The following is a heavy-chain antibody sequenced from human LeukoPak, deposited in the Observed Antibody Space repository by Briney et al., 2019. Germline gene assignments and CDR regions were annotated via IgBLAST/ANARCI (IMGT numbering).Heavy chain of an antibody. V-gene: IGHV1-46*01. Sequence: ASVKVSCKASGYTFTSYYMHWVRQAPGQGLEWVGIINPSGGSTSYAQKFQGRVTMTRDTFTSTVYMELSSLRSEDTAVYYCARDRTGTTDGYYFDYWGQGTLVTVSS. D-gene: IGHD1-1*01. CDR3: ARDRTGTTDGYYFDY. CDR1: GYTFTSYY. J-gene: IGHJ4*02. CDR2: INPSGGST.